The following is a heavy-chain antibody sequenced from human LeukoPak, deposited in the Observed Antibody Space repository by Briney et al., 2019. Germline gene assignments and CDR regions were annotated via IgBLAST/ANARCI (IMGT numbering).Heavy chain of an antibody. J-gene: IGHJ6*03. V-gene: IGHV4-39*01. CDR1: GGSISSSTYY. CDR3: ASVVHYYYCMDV. CDR2: ISYSGST. Sequence: SETLSLTCAVSGGSISSSTYYWGWIRQPPGKGLEWIGTISYSGSTYYNPSLKSRVTMSVDPSENQFSLKLNSVTAADTAVYYCASVVHYYYCMDVWGKGTTVTVSS. D-gene: IGHD6-6*01.